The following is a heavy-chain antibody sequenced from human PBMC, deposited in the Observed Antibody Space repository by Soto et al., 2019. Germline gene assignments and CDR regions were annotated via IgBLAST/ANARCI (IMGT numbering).Heavy chain of an antibody. Sequence: ASVKVSCKVSGYTLTELSMHWVRQAPGKGLEWMGGFDPEDGETIYAQKFQGRVTMTEDTSTDTAYMELSSLRSEDTAVYYCATEKGRGSGWQADAFDIWGQGTMVTVSS. CDR1: GYTLTELS. CDR3: ATEKGRGSGWQADAFDI. V-gene: IGHV1-24*01. CDR2: FDPEDGET. J-gene: IGHJ3*02. D-gene: IGHD6-19*01.